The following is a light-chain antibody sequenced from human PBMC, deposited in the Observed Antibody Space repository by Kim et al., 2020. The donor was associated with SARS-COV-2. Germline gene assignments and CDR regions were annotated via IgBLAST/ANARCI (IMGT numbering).Light chain of an antibody. CDR1: SANIGTNS. CDR2: SNN. Sequence: QRFTSSCSGSSANIGTNSVSWYQQLPGTAPKHLIHSNNQRPSGVPDQFSGSKSGTSASLAISGLQSEDEADYYCAAWDDSLNGVVFGGGTQLTVL. CDR3: AAWDDSLNGVV. J-gene: IGLJ2*01. V-gene: IGLV1-44*01.